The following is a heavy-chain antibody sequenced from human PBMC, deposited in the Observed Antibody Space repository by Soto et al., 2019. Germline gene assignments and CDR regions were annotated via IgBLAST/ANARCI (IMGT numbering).Heavy chain of an antibody. Sequence: SETLSLTCAVSGGSISSGGYSWSWIRQPPGKGLEWIGYIYHSGSTYYNPSLKSRVTISVDTSKNQFSLKLSSLTAADTSVYICVSGYPWFGFDYWGQGTLVTVSS. J-gene: IGHJ4*02. CDR3: VSGYPWFGFDY. V-gene: IGHV4-30-2*03. CDR2: IYHSGST. CDR1: GGSISSGGYS. D-gene: IGHD3-10*01.